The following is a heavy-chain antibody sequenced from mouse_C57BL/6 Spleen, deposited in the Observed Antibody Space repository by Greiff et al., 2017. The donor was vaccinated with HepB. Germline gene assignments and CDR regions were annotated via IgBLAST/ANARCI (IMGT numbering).Heavy chain of an antibody. CDR1: GYTFTEYT. J-gene: IGHJ2*01. CDR2: FYPGSGSI. CDR3: ARHEGNYYGSSAYYFDY. V-gene: IGHV1-62-2*01. D-gene: IGHD1-1*01. Sequence: QVHVKQSGAELVKPGASVKLSCKASGYTFTEYTIHWVKQRSGQGLEWIGWFYPGSGSIKYNEKFKDKATLTADKSSSTVYMELSRLTSEDSAVYFCARHEGNYYGSSAYYFDYWGQGTTLTVSS.